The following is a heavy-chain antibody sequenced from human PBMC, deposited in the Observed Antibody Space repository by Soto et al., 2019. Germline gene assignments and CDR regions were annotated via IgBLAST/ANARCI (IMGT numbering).Heavy chain of an antibody. Sequence: GGSLRLSCAASGFTFTRYSMNWVRQAPGKGPEWVSSISSTTNYIYYGDSMKGRFTISRDNAKNSLYLEMNSLRAEDTAVYYCARESEDLTSNFDYWGQGTLVTVSS. V-gene: IGHV3-21*06. CDR3: ARESEDLTSNFDY. CDR2: ISSTTNYI. CDR1: GFTFTRYS. J-gene: IGHJ4*02.